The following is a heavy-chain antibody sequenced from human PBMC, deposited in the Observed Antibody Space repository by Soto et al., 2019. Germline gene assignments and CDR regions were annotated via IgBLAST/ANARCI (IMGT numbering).Heavy chain of an antibody. J-gene: IGHJ5*02. D-gene: IGHD2-8*01. V-gene: IGHV1-2*04. CDR2: IHPHSGAT. CDR1: GYTFTGNY. Sequence: QVQLVQSGAKVKKPGASVKVSCEATGYTFTGNYLHWVRQAPGQGLEWMGWIHPHSGATKYAQKFQGWVTMTRDTSISTAYLDLSSLKSNDTAVYYCVREGVGPTYGWFDPWGQGTLVTVSS. CDR3: VREGVGPTYGWFDP.